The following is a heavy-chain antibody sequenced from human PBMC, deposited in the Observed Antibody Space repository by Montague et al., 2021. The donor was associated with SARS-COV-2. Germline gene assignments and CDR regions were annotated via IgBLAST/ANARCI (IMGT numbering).Heavy chain of an antibody. V-gene: IGHV4-34*01. J-gene: IGHJ3*01. CDR1: GGSFSVHY. CDR2: VNDCVPN. CDR3: ARVPDYYDSSGYYFAAFDL. Sequence: SETLSLTCAVSGGSFSVHYWRSIRHPPGNGLALIGEVNDCVPNPYNPSFKTRATISLNTPKNQFSLKLSSVTAADTAVYYCARVPDYYDSSGYYFAAFDLLGHATMVSVSS. D-gene: IGHD3-22*01.